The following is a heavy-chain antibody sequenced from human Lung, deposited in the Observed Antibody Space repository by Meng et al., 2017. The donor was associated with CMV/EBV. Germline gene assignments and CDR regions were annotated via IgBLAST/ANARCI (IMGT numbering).Heavy chain of an antibody. V-gene: IGHV1-18*01. CDR3: ARVEVGITSGDY. D-gene: IGHD1-26*01. CDR1: GFTFTTYF. J-gene: IGHJ4*02. CDR2: ISAYNGNT. Sequence: QVQLVMAGAELKKPWVPWQLSSETFGFTFTTYFMHWLRQAPGQGLEWMGWISAYNGNTNYAQTLQGRVTMTTDTSTSTAYMELRSLRSDDTAVYYCARVEVGITSGDYWGQGTLVTVSS.